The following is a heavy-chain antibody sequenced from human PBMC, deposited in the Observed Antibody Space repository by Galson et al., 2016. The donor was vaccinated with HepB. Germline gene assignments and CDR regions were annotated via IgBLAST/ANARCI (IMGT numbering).Heavy chain of an antibody. D-gene: IGHD3-3*01. CDR2: INYNGVA. CDR1: GGPFSGNY. Sequence: ETLSLTCAVYGGPFSGNYWSWIRQPPGRGLEWIGEINYNGVATYNPSLKSRVTITVDTSKNQFSLNLNSVTAADTAVYYCARGPNYDFWSGYRGFSFDIWGQGTLVAVSS. V-gene: IGHV4-34*01. J-gene: IGHJ4*02. CDR3: ARGPNYDFWSGYRGFSFDI.